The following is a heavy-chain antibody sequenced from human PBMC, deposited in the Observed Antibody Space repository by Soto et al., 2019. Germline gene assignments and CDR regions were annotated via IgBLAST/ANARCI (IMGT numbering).Heavy chain of an antibody. CDR1: GGSISSGGYY. D-gene: IGHD2-2*01. V-gene: IGHV4-31*03. CDR3: ARESPHCSSTSCYVYGMDV. Sequence: PSETLSLTCTVSGGSISSGGYYWSWIRQHPGKGLEWIGYIYYSGSTYYNPSLKSRVTISVDTSKNQFSLKLSSVTAADTAVYYCARESPHCSSTSCYVYGMDVWGQGTTVTVSS. J-gene: IGHJ6*02. CDR2: IYYSGST.